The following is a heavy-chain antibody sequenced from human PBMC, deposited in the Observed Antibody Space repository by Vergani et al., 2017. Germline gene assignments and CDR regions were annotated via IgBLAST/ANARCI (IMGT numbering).Heavy chain of an antibody. CDR2: IYSTGST. D-gene: IGHD3-3*01. V-gene: IGHV4-59*13. J-gene: IGHJ4*02. CDR3: ARLGGFWSGYSIDY. CDR1: GGSFNTYY. Sequence: QVQLEESGPGLVKPSETLSLTCTVSGGSFNTYYWSWIRQSPGKGLEWIGYIYSTGSTNYNPSLNSRVTMSVDTSKNLFSLKLRSVTAADTAVYYCARLGGFWSGYSIDYGGQGTLVTVSS.